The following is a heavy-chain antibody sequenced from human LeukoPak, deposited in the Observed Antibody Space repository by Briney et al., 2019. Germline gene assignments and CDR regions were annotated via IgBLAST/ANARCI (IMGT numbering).Heavy chain of an antibody. CDR3: ARSVVRGYDFWSGYYPYYYYYYMDV. V-gene: IGHV6-1*01. CDR1: GYSVSSNSAA. Sequence: SQTLSLTCAISGYSVSSNSAAWNWIRQSPSRGLEWLGRTYYRSKWYNDYAVSVKSRITINPDTSKNQFSLQLNSVTPEDTAVYYFARSVVRGYDFWSGYYPYYYYYYMDVWGKGTTVTVSS. CDR2: TYYRSKWYN. J-gene: IGHJ6*03. D-gene: IGHD3-3*01.